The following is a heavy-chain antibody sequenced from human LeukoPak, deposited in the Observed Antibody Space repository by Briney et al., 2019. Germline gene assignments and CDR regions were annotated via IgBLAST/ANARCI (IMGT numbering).Heavy chain of an antibody. Sequence: GGSLRLSCAASGFTFSSYAMSWVRQAPGKGLEWVSAISGSGGSTYYADSVKGRFTISRDNSKNTLYLQMNSLRAEDTAVYYCAKDWGYSYGPPLCFDYWGQGTLVTVSS. CDR3: AKDWGYSYGPPLCFDY. V-gene: IGHV3-23*01. CDR2: ISGSGGST. CDR1: GFTFSSYA. J-gene: IGHJ4*02. D-gene: IGHD5-18*01.